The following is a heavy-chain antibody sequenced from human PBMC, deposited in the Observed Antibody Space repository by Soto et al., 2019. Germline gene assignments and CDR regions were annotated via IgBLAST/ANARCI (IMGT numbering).Heavy chain of an antibody. V-gene: IGHV3-21*01. Sequence: GGSLRLSCAASGFTFSSYSMNWVRQAPGKGLEWVSSISSSSSYIYYADSVKGRFTISRDNAKHSLYLQMNSLRAEDTALYDCARVRRRSFDYWGQGTLVTVSS. CDR1: GFTFSSYS. D-gene: IGHD1-1*01. CDR3: ARVRRRSFDY. CDR2: ISSSSSYI. J-gene: IGHJ4*02.